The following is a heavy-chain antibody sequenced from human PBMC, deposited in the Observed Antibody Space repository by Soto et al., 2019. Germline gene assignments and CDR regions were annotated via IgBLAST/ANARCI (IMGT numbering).Heavy chain of an antibody. D-gene: IGHD1-7*01. J-gene: IGHJ4*02. CDR1: GGTFSSYA. V-gene: IGHV1-69*13. CDR3: ARGPDRNNWNYGGSFDY. Sequence: ASVKVSCKASGGTFSSYAISWVRQAPGQGLEWMGGIIPIFGTANYAQKFQGRVTITADESTSTAYMELSSLRSEDTAMYYCARGPDRNNWNYGGSFDYWGQGTLVTVSS. CDR2: IIPIFGTA.